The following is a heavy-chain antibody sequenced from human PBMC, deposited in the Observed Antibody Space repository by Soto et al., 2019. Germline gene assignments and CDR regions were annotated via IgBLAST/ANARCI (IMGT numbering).Heavy chain of an antibody. D-gene: IGHD3-3*01. Sequence: SETLSLTCTVSGGSISSYYWSWIRQPPGKGLEWIGYIYYSGSTNYNPSLKSRVTISVDTSKNQFSLKLSSVTAADTAVYYCARDIGVKIFGVVHNQWFDPWGQGTLVTVSS. V-gene: IGHV4-59*01. CDR3: ARDIGVKIFGVVHNQWFDP. CDR1: GGSISSYY. J-gene: IGHJ5*02. CDR2: IYYSGST.